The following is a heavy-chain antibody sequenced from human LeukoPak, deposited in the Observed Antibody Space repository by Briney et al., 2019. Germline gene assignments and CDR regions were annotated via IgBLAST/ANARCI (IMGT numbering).Heavy chain of an antibody. V-gene: IGHV4-4*02. CDR3: ARVSGTAPFDS. CDR2: ISHSGST. CDR1: GGSIRSSNW. D-gene: IGHD1-1*01. J-gene: IGHJ4*02. Sequence: PSETLSLTCAVSGGSIRSSNWWSWVRQPPGKGLEWIGEISHSGSTNYNPSLESRITMSVDTSRNLFSLEVSSVTAADAAVYFCARVSGTAPFDSWGQGILVTVSS.